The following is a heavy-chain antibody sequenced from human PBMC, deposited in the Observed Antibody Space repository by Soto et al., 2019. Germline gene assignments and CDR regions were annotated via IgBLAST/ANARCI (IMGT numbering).Heavy chain of an antibody. CDR3: TTVTQLWYKGVSGYYYYKDV. V-gene: IGHV3-15*01. D-gene: IGHD5-18*01. CDR1: GFTFSNAW. J-gene: IGHJ6*03. Sequence: EVQLVESGGGLVKPGGSLRLSCAASGFTFSNAWMSWVRQAPGKGLEWVGRIKSKTDGGTTDYAAPVKGRFTISRDDSKNTLYLQMNSLKTEDTAVYYCTTVTQLWYKGVSGYYYYKDVWGKGTTVTVSS. CDR2: IKSKTDGGTT.